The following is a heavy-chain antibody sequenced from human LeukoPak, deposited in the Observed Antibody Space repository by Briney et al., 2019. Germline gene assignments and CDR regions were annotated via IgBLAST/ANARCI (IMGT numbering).Heavy chain of an antibody. D-gene: IGHD1-26*01. CDR1: GDSVSSDSAA. J-gene: IGHJ4*02. CDR3: ARWWYSGSYIDY. Sequence: SQTLSLTCALSGDSVSSDSAAWNWIRQSPSRGLEWLGRTYYSSKWYKDYAVSVKSRITLNPDTSKNQFSLILNLVTPEDTAAYYCARWWYSGSYIDYSGQGTLVTVSS. V-gene: IGHV6-1*01. CDR2: TYYSSKWYK.